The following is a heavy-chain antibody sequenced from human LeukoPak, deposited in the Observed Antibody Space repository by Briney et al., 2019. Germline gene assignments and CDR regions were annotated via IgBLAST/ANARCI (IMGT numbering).Heavy chain of an antibody. CDR3: TRRSGDDSRGYYDY. V-gene: IGHV3-73*01. CDR1: GFTFSGSA. D-gene: IGHD3-22*01. J-gene: IGHJ4*02. Sequence: PGGCLRLSCAASGFTFSGSAMRWVRQASGKGLEWVGRIRSKVNNYATAYAASVKGRFTISRDESKNTAYLQMNSLKTEDTAVYYCTRRSGDDSRGYYDYWGQGTLVTVSS. CDR2: IRSKVNNYAT.